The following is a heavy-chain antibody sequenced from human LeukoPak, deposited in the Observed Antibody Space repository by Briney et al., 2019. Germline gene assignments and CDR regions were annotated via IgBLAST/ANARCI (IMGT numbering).Heavy chain of an antibody. Sequence: PGGSLRLSCAASGFTFDDYGMSWVRQAPGKGLEWVSGINWNGGSTGYADSVKGRFTISRDNSKNTLYLQMNSLRADDTAVYYCAKAYGSSGYYQLPIDFWGQGTLVTVSS. CDR2: INWNGGST. D-gene: IGHD3-22*01. CDR1: GFTFDDYG. CDR3: AKAYGSSGYYQLPIDF. J-gene: IGHJ4*02. V-gene: IGHV3-20*04.